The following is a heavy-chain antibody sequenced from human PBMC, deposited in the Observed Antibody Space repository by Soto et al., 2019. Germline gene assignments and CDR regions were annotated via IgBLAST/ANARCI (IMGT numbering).Heavy chain of an antibody. J-gene: IGHJ4*02. V-gene: IGHV4-59*01. CDR3: AAYTFSGGSVYYFDY. Sequence: SETLSLTCTVSGGSISSYYWSWIRQPPGKGLEWIGYIYYSGSTNYNPSLKSRVTISVDTSKNQFSLKLSSVTAADTAVYYCAAYTFSGGSVYYFDYWGQGTLVTVSS. CDR2: IYYSGST. CDR1: GGSISSYY. D-gene: IGHD2-15*01.